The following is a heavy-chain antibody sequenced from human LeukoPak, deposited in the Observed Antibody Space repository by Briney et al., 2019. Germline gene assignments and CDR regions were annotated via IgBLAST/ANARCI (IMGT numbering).Heavy chain of an antibody. CDR3: ARFFGVVPVVDY. J-gene: IGHJ4*02. D-gene: IGHD3-3*01. CDR2: IYHSGST. V-gene: IGHV4-30-2*01. Sequence: SETLSLTCTVSGGSISSGGYYWSWIRQPPGKGLEWIGYIYHSGSTYYNPSLKSRVTISVDRSKNQFSLKLSSVTAADTAVYYCARFFGVVPVVDYWGQGTLVTVSS. CDR1: GGSISSGGYY.